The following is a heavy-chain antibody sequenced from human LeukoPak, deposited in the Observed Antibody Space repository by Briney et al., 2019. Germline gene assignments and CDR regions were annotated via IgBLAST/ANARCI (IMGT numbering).Heavy chain of an antibody. CDR1: GLTFSDAW. CDR3: TWMATISTVDY. V-gene: IGHV3-15*01. CDR2: IRSDRIT. Sequence: GGSLRLSGVLSGLTFSDAWMSWVRQAPGKGLEWVGRIRSDRITDYAAPVQGRFSISRDNSKNTFYLQMNSLRTEDTGMYFCTWMATISTVDYWGQGTLVTVSS. J-gene: IGHJ4*02. D-gene: IGHD5-12*01.